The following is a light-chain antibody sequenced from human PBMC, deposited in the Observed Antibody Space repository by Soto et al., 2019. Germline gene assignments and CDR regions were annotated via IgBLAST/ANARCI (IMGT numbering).Light chain of an antibody. CDR1: QSISNN. J-gene: IGKJ1*01. V-gene: IGKV3-15*01. CDR3: QQYSNWPRT. CDR2: GAS. Sequence: DIVMTQSPATLSVSPGERATLSCRAGQSISNNLAWYQQKPGQAPRLLIHGASTRATGIPARFTGSGSGTEFTLTISSLQSEDFAVYYCQQYSNWPRTFGQGTKV.